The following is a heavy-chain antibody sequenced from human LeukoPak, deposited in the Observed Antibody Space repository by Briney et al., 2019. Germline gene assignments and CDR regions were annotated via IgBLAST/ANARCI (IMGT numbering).Heavy chain of an antibody. Sequence: SETLSLTCTVSDYSITSGYYWGWIRQPPGKGLEWIGSVYYSGSTYYNPSLKSRVTISVDTSKNQFSLKLSSVTAADTAVYYCARQVLDGDYFDYWGQGTLVTVSS. CDR3: ARQVLDGDYFDY. D-gene: IGHD4-17*01. CDR2: VYYSGST. V-gene: IGHV4-38-2*02. CDR1: DYSITSGYY. J-gene: IGHJ4*02.